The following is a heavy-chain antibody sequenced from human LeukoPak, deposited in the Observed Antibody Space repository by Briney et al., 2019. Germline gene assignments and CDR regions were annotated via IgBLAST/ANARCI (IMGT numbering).Heavy chain of an antibody. D-gene: IGHD3-22*01. CDR1: GFTFSSYS. CDR2: ISSSSSYI. Sequence: GGSLRLSCAASGFTFSSYSKNWVRQAPGKGLEWVSSISSSSSYIYYADSVKGRFTISRDNAKNSLYLQMNSLRAEDTAVYYCASLYYYDSSGYRQVGQYYYHGMDVWGQGTTVTVSS. J-gene: IGHJ6*02. CDR3: ASLYYYDSSGYRQVGQYYYHGMDV. V-gene: IGHV3-21*01.